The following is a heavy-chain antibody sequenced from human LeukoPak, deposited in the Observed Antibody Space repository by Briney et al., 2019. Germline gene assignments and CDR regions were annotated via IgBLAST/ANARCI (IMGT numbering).Heavy chain of an antibody. CDR2: INHSGST. V-gene: IGHV4-34*01. D-gene: IGHD5-18*01. J-gene: IGHJ4*02. CDR1: GGSFSGYY. Sequence: SETLSLTCAVYGGSFSGYYWSWIRQPPGKGLEWIGEINHSGSTNYSPSLKSRVTISVDTSKNQFSLKLSSVTAADTAVYYCARARRGYSYGLGNWGQGTLVTVSS. CDR3: ARARRGYSYGLGN.